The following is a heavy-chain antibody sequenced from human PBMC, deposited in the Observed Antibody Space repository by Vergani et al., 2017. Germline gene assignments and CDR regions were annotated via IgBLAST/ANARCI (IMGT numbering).Heavy chain of an antibody. D-gene: IGHD5-18*01. Sequence: EVQLLESGGGLVQPGGSLRLSCAASGFTFSSYAMSWVRQAPGKGLEWVSAISGSGGSTYYADSVKGRFTISRDNSKNTLYRQMNSLRAEDTAVYYCAKGIQLWSPDIYGMDVWGQGTTVTVSS. CDR2: ISGSGGST. CDR3: AKGIQLWSPDIYGMDV. V-gene: IGHV3-23*01. J-gene: IGHJ6*02. CDR1: GFTFSSYA.